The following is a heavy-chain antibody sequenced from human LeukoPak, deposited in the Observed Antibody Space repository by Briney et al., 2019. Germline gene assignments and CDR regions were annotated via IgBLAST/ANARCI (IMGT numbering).Heavy chain of an antibody. J-gene: IGHJ4*02. V-gene: IGHV4-34*01. CDR2: INHSGST. Sequence: SETLSLTCAVYGGSFSGYYWSWIRQPPGMGLEWIGEINHSGSTNYNPSLKSRVTISVDTSKNQFSLKLSSVTAADTAVYYCARGQMSYCSSTSCWDSNYGRDYWGQGTLVTVSS. CDR1: GGSFSGYY. CDR3: ARGQMSYCSSTSCWDSNYGRDY. D-gene: IGHD2-2*01.